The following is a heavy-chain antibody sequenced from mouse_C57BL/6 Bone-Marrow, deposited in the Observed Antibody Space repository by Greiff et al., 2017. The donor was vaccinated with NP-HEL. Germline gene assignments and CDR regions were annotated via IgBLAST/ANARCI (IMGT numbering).Heavy chain of an antibody. Sequence: QVQLQQPGAALVQPGASVSLSCKASGYTFTNYWMHWVKQRPGQGLEWIGMIHPKSGSTNSNEKFKRKATLTVDKSSSTAYMQLSSLTSEDSAVYDCGGSITTTLDYWGQGTTLTVSS. V-gene: IGHV1-64*01. CDR3: GGSITTTLDY. J-gene: IGHJ2*01. CDR1: GYTFTNYW. D-gene: IGHD1-1*01. CDR2: IHPKSGST.